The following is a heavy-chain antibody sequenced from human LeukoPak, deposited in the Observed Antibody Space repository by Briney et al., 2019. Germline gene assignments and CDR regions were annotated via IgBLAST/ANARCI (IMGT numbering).Heavy chain of an antibody. V-gene: IGHV3-23*01. D-gene: IGHD1-26*01. CDR3: AKGRSGTYYFDY. J-gene: IGHJ4*02. Sequence: GGSLRLSCAASGLTVSSNYMSWVRQAPGKGLEWVSAISDSGAGTFYADSVKGRFTISRDNSRNTLYLQMNSLRAEDTAIYYCAKGRSGTYYFDYWGQGTLVTVSS. CDR1: GLTVSSNY. CDR2: ISDSGAGT.